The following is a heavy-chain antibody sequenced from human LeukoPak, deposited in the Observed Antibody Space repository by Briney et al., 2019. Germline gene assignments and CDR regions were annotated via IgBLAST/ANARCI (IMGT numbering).Heavy chain of an antibody. CDR1: GYTFTGYY. CDR2: INPNSGGT. CDR3: ARDVQLGAENRGSPQNYYYYGMDV. J-gene: IGHJ6*02. D-gene: IGHD3-16*01. V-gene: IGHV1-2*02. Sequence: ASVKVSCKASGYTFTGYYMHWVRQAPGQGLEWMGWINPNSGGTNYAQKFQGRVTITADKSTSTAYMELSSLRSEDTAVYYCARDVQLGAENRGSPQNYYYYGMDVWGQGTTVTVSS.